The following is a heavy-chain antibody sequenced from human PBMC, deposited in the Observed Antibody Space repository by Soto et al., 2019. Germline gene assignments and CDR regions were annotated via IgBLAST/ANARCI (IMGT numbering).Heavy chain of an antibody. J-gene: IGHJ6*02. CDR1: DDSINSDKYY. V-gene: IGHV4-39*07. Sequence: ASETLSLTCSVSDDSINSDKYYWGWIRQPPGKGLEWIGSIYYRGNAYYNPSLRSRVTMSVDTSKNQFSLKLNSVTAADTAVYYCTRDHFWARPPNLYYYYGMDVWGLGTTVTVSS. CDR3: TRDHFWARPPNLYYYYGMDV. CDR2: IYYRGNA. D-gene: IGHD3-3*02.